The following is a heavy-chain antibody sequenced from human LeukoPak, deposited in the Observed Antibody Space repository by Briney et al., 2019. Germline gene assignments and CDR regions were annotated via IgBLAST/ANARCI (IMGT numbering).Heavy chain of an antibody. CDR2: ISQDGTTT. Sequence: PGGSLRLSCAASGFTFSTCGMNWVRQAPGKGLEWVAVISQDGTTTYYADSVRGRFTISRDNSRNTLFVEMNSLRAEDTAVYYCAKEGAAGGKMQFCFDCWGQGTLVTVSS. CDR1: GFTFSTCG. V-gene: IGHV3-30*18. D-gene: IGHD6-13*01. J-gene: IGHJ4*02. CDR3: AKEGAAGGKMQFCFDC.